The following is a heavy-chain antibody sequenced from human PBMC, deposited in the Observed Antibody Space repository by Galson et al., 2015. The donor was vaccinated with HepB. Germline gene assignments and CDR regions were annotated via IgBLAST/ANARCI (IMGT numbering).Heavy chain of an antibody. CDR1: GFSLSTSGMG. D-gene: IGHD5-12*01. CDR3: AHPYSGNFYYFDY. Sequence: PALVKPTQTLTLTCTFSGFSLSTSGMGVGWIRQSPGKALEWLALIYWDDDKRYSPSLQSRLTIAKGTSRNQVVLTMTNMDLVDTATYFCAHPYSGNFYYFDYWGQGTLVTVSS. CDR2: IYWDDDK. V-gene: IGHV2-5*02. J-gene: IGHJ4*02.